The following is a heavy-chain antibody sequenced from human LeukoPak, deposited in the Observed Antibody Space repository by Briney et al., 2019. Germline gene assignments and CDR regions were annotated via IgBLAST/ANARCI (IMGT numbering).Heavy chain of an antibody. D-gene: IGHD3-10*01. V-gene: IGHV3-7*01. J-gene: IGHJ4*02. CDR1: AFTFSSYW. CDR2: IKQDGSKK. CDR3: ARFISLGG. Sequence: PGGSLRLSCAASAFTFSSYWMSWVRQAPGKGLEWVANIKQDGSKKNYVDSVKGRFAISRDNAKNSLYLQMNSLRVEDTAVYYCARFISLGGWGQGAPVTVSS.